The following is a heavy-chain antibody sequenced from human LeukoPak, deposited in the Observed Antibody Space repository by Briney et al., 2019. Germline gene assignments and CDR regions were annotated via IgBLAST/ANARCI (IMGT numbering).Heavy chain of an antibody. D-gene: IGHD6-19*01. CDR3: ARLAVAVAGGDAFDI. J-gene: IGHJ3*02. Sequence: SETLSLTCTVSGGSISSYYWSWIRQPPGKGLERIGYIYYSGSTNYNPSLKSRVTISVDTSKNQFSLKLSSVTAADTAVYYCARLAVAVAGGDAFDIWGQGTMVTVSS. CDR1: GGSISSYY. CDR2: IYYSGST. V-gene: IGHV4-59*01.